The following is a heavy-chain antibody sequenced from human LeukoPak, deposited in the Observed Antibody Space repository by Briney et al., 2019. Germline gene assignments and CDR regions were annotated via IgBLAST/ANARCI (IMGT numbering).Heavy chain of an antibody. CDR3: AKAVDSSFDY. Sequence: TGGSLRLSCAASGFTFSSYGMHWVRQAPGKGLKWVAVILYDGSNKYYADSVKGRFTISRDNSKNTLYLQMNSLRAEDTAVYYCAKAVDSSFDYWGQGTLVTVSS. D-gene: IGHD3-22*01. J-gene: IGHJ4*02. CDR2: ILYDGSNK. V-gene: IGHV3-30*18. CDR1: GFTFSSYG.